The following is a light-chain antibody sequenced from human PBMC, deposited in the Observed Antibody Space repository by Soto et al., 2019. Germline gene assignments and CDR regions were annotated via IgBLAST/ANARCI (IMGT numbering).Light chain of an antibody. Sequence: EIVMTQSPATLSVSPGERATLSCRASQSVSSNLAWYQQKPGQAPRLLIYGASTRATGIPARFSGSGSGTEFTLTISSLQSEDFAVYYCQQYNNWPQTFGRGTKVEI. V-gene: IGKV3-15*01. CDR3: QQYNNWPQT. CDR1: QSVSSN. CDR2: GAS. J-gene: IGKJ4*02.